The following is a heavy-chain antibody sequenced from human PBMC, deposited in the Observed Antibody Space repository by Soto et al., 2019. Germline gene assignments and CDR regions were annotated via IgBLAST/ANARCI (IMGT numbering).Heavy chain of an antibody. CDR2: ISAYNGNT. Sequence: GASVKVSCKASGYTFTSYGISWVRQAPGQGLEWMGWISAYNGNTNYAQKLQGRVTMTTDTSTSTAYMELRSLRSDDTAVYYCASSIVVVPAATYPYYYYGMDVWGQGTTVTVSS. J-gene: IGHJ6*02. V-gene: IGHV1-18*04. CDR1: GYTFTSYG. D-gene: IGHD2-2*01. CDR3: ASSIVVVPAATYPYYYYGMDV.